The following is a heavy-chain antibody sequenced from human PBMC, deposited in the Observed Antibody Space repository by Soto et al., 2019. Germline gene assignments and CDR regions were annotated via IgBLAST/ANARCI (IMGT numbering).Heavy chain of an antibody. D-gene: IGHD6-6*01. V-gene: IGHV1-3*01. CDR1: GFPFPSYE. CDR3: ARESIHYRDGFQN. J-gene: IGHJ4*02. Sequence: QVHLVQSGADMKKPGASVTLSCKTSGFPFPSYEIHWIRQAPGQRPEWMGGISNAGSGSRKYSQKFKDRLTISGDKRATTVFMTLSSLTSEDTAIYYCARESIHYRDGFQNWGQGSLVTVSA. CDR2: ISNAGSGSR.